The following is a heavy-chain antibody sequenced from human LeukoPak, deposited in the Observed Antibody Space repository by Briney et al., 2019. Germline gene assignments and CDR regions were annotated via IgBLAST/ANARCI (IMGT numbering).Heavy chain of an antibody. J-gene: IGHJ4*02. CDR2: IYYSGST. CDR1: GGSISSGGYY. Sequence: SETLSLTCTVSGGSISSGGYYWSWIRQHPGKGLEWTGYIYYSGSTNYNPSLKSRVTISVDTSKNQFSLKLSSVTAADTAIYYCARAVSGRFDYWGQGTLVTVSS. V-gene: IGHV4-61*08. D-gene: IGHD6-19*01. CDR3: ARAVSGRFDY.